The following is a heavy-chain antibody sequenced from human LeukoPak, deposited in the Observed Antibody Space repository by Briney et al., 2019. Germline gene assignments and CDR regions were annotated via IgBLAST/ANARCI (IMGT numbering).Heavy chain of an antibody. Sequence: GGSLRLSCAASGFNFASYGMHWVRRAPGKGLQWVSYISQDGSSIFYADSVKGRFTISRDNAKNSLYLQMNSLGVEDTAVYYCATISRTVVASFDYWGQGILVTVSS. CDR1: GFNFASYG. V-gene: IGHV3-48*04. CDR3: ATISRTVVASFDY. J-gene: IGHJ4*02. CDR2: ISQDGSSI. D-gene: IGHD3-22*01.